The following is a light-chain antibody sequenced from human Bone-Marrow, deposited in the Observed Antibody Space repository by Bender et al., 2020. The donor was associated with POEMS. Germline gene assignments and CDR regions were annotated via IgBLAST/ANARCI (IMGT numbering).Light chain of an antibody. CDR2: DVG. Sequence: QSALTQPASVSGSPGQSITISCTGTSSDVGGSNYVSWYQQHAGEAPKLMVYDVGNRPSGVSSRFSGSKSGNTASLTISGLQADDEADYYCSSYTDTNAVDVFGTGTRVTVL. CDR3: SSYTDTNAVDV. V-gene: IGLV2-14*03. J-gene: IGLJ1*01. CDR1: SSDVGGSNY.